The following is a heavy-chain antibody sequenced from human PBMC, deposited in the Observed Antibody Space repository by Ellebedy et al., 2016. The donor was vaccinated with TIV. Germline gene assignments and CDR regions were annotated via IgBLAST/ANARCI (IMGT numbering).Heavy chain of an antibody. CDR2: ISGSGGST. CDR3: AKTPPQAHYDFWSGYFDY. D-gene: IGHD3-3*01. Sequence: PGGSLRLSCAASGFTFSSYAMSWVRQAPGKGLEWVSAISGSGGSTYYADSVKGRFTISRDNSKNTLYLQMNSLRAEDTAVYYCAKTPPQAHYDFWSGYFDYWGQGTLVTVSS. J-gene: IGHJ4*02. V-gene: IGHV3-23*01. CDR1: GFTFSSYA.